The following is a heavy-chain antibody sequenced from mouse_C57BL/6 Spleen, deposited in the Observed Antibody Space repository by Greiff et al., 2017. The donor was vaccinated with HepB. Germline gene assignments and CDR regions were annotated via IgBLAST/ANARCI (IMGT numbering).Heavy chain of an antibody. CDR2: IDPETGGT. Sequence: QVQLKESGAELVRPGASVTLSCKASGYTFTDYEMHWVKQTPVHGLEWIGAIDPETGGTAYNQKFKGKAILTADKSSSTAYMELRSLTSEDSAVYYGTREYFDVWGTGTTVTVSS. J-gene: IGHJ1*03. CDR3: TREYFDV. CDR1: GYTFTDYE. V-gene: IGHV1-15*01.